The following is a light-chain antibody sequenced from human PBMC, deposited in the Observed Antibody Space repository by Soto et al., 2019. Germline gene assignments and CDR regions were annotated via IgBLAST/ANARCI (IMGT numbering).Light chain of an antibody. CDR2: AAS. CDR1: QGISSY. J-gene: IGKJ1*01. Sequence: ILLTQSTSSLSASVGDRVTITCWASQGISSYLAWYQQKPGKAPKLLIYAASTLQSGVPSRFSGSGSGTDFTLNISSLQPEDFATYYCQQRGTFGQGTKVEIK. V-gene: IGKV1-9*01. CDR3: QQRGT.